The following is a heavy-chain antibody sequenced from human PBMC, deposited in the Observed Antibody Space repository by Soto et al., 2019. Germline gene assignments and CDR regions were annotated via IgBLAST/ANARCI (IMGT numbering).Heavy chain of an antibody. CDR2: IYYSGST. J-gene: IGHJ4*02. CDR3: ASHKAWSYFVSDY. Sequence: SDALSLTCTVSGGSISSSSYYWVWIRQPPGKGLEWIGTIYYSGSTYYNPSLKSRVTISVDTSKNQFSLKMSSVTAADTAVYDCASHKAWSYFVSDYWGQGTLVTVSS. CDR1: GGSISSSSYY. D-gene: IGHD1-26*01. V-gene: IGHV4-39*01.